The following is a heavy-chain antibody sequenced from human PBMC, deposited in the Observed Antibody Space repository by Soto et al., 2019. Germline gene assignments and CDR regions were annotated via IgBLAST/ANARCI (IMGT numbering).Heavy chain of an antibody. J-gene: IGHJ4*02. CDR2: ISSTSSYT. CDR3: AAGYSGWSSDY. D-gene: IGHD6-19*01. Sequence: GGSLRLSCAASGFTFSSYSMNWVRQAPGKGLEWVSSISSTSSYTYYADSVKGRFTMSRDNARNSLYLQMNSLRAEDTAVYYCAAGYSGWSSDYWGQGTLVTVSS. V-gene: IGHV3-21*01. CDR1: GFTFSSYS.